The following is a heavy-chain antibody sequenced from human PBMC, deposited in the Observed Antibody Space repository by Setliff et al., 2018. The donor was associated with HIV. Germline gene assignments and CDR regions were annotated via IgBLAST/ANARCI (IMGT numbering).Heavy chain of an antibody. Sequence: RLSCVVSGFNFTSGWMTWVRQAPGKGLEWVGRIKSNSDGGTSDYAAAVKDRFSFSRDDSKSILYLQMNSLEIEDTAVYSCSTGPSRVSDGIADFWGPGTLVTVSS. V-gene: IGHV3-15*01. CDR1: GFNFTSGW. CDR2: IKSNSDGGTS. CDR3: STGPSRVSDGIADF. J-gene: IGHJ4*02.